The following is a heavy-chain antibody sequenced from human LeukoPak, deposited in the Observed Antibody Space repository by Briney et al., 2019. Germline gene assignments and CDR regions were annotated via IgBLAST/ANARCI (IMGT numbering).Heavy chain of an antibody. CDR1: GGSFSGYY. CDR2: INHSGST. J-gene: IGHJ4*02. V-gene: IGHV4-34*01. Sequence: SATLSLTCAVYGGSFSGYYWSWIRQPPGKGLEWIGEINHSGSTNYNPSLKSRVTISVDTSKNQFSLKLSSVTAADTAVYYCARAAMWIQLWLDYWGEGTLVTVSS. CDR3: ARAAMWIQLWLDY. D-gene: IGHD5-18*01.